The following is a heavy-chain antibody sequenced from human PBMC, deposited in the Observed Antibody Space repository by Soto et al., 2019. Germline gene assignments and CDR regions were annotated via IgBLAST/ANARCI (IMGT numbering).Heavy chain of an antibody. CDR2: ISSSSSYI. Sequence: GGSLRLSCAASGFTFSSYSMNWVRQAPGKGLEWVSSISSSSSYIYYADSVKGRFTISRDNAKNSLYLQMNSLRAEDTAVYYCARDPKYNWNYLNWFDPWGQGTLVTVSS. CDR3: ARDPKYNWNYLNWFDP. D-gene: IGHD1-7*01. CDR1: GFTFSSYS. V-gene: IGHV3-21*01. J-gene: IGHJ5*02.